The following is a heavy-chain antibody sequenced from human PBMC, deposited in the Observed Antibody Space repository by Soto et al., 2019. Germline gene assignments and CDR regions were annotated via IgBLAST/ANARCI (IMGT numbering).Heavy chain of an antibody. CDR1: RGSISSSNW. CDR3: AAHSGNTDGPLDY. J-gene: IGHJ4*02. D-gene: IGHD2-2*02. V-gene: IGHV4-4*02. CDR2: IYHSGSS. Sequence: QVQLQESGPGLVKPSVTLSLTCAVSRGSISSSNWWTWVRQSPGKGLEWIGEIYHSGSSNYNPSLKSRVTISVDKSKNQFSLKLSSVTAADTAVYYCAAHSGNTDGPLDYWGQGTLVTVSS.